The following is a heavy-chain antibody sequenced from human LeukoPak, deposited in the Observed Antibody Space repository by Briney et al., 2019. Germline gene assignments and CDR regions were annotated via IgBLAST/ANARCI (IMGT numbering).Heavy chain of an antibody. J-gene: IGHJ5*02. V-gene: IGHV1-2*02. CDR2: INPNSGGT. CDR3: ARERYYDSSGYLNWFDP. Sequence: ASVKVSCKASGHTFTGYYMHWVRQAPGQGLEWMGWINPNSGGTNYAQKFQGRVTMTRDTSISTAYMELSRLRSDDTAVYYCARERYYDSSGYLNWFDPWGQGTLVTVSS. D-gene: IGHD3-22*01. CDR1: GHTFTGYY.